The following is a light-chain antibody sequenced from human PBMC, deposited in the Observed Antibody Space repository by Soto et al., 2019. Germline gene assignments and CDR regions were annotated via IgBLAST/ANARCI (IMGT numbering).Light chain of an antibody. CDR2: DVT. J-gene: IGLJ2*01. CDR3: SSYASSSTLVL. Sequence: QSALTQPASVSESPGQSITMPCAGTSSDVGGYNYVSWYQQYPGKAPKLIIYDVTNRPSGVSNRFSGSKSGNTASLTISGLQAEDEANYYCSSYASSSTLVLFGGGTKLTVL. CDR1: SSDVGGYNY. V-gene: IGLV2-14*01.